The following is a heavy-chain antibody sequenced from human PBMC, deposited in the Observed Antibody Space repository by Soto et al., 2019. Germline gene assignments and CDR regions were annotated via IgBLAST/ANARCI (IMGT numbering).Heavy chain of an antibody. V-gene: IGHV1-69*08. D-gene: IGHD3-22*01. J-gene: IGHJ4*02. CDR3: ARDQDSSGYYYTFDY. CDR2: IIPILGIA. CDR1: GGTFSSYT. Sequence: QVQLVQSGAEVKKPGSSVKVSCKASGGTFSSYTISWVRQAPGQGLEWMGRIIPILGIANYAQKFQGRVTITADKSTSTAYMELSSLRSEDTAVYYCARDQDSSGYYYTFDYWGQGTLVTVSS.